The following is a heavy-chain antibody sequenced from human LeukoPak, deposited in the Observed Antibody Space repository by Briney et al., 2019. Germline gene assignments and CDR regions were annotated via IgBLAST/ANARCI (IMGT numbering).Heavy chain of an antibody. J-gene: IGHJ2*01. Sequence: WASVKVSCKASGGTFSSYAISWVRQAPGQGLEWMGGIIPIFGTANYAQKFQGRVTITADKSTSTAYMELSSLRSEDTAVYYCARVSWGYCSGGSCYSWYFDLWGRGTLVTVSS. CDR3: ARVSWGYCSGGSCYSWYFDL. CDR1: GGTFSSYA. CDR2: IIPIFGTA. V-gene: IGHV1-69*06. D-gene: IGHD2-15*01.